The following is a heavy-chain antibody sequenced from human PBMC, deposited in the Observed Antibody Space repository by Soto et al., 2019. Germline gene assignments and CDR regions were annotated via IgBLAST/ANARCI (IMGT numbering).Heavy chain of an antibody. CDR3: VRQGIGILHGLVDV. CDR1: SGPSSSHN. D-gene: IGHD3-10*01. V-gene: IGHV4-59*08. Sequence: QVQLQQSGPGLVKPSETLSLTCSVSSGPSSSHNRGWIRQPPGRGLEWIGYVYSTGGTSYNPSLKSRVTISADTSTNHISLTLTSVTAADTAVYYCVRQGIGILHGLVDVWGQGTTVRVSS. J-gene: IGHJ6*02. CDR2: VYSTGGT.